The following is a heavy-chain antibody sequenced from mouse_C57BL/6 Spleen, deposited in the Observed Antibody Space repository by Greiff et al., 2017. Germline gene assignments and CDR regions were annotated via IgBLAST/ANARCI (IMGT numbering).Heavy chain of an antibody. J-gene: IGHJ4*01. CDR3: ARVMVTTVYAMDY. D-gene: IGHD2-2*01. Sequence: EVKLVESGGGLVKPGGSLKLSCAASGFTFSSYAMSWVRQTPEKRLEWVATISDGGSYTYYPDNVKGRFTISRDNAKNNLYLQMSHLKSEDTAMYYCARVMVTTVYAMDYWGQGTSVTVSS. CDR1: GFTFSSYA. V-gene: IGHV5-4*03. CDR2: ISDGGSYT.